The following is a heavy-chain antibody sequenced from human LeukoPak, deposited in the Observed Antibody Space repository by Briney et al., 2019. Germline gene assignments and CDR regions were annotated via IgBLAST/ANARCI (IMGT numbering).Heavy chain of an antibody. CDR3: ARDPYYYDSSGYSGIFDY. CDR2: ISYDGSNK. Sequence: PGGSLRLSCEASGFTFSSYGMHGVRQAPGKGLEWVEVISYDGSNKYYADSVKGRFTISRDNSENTLYLQMNSLRAEDTAVYYCARDPYYYDSSGYSGIFDYWGQGTLVTVSS. V-gene: IGHV3-30*03. CDR1: GFTFSSYG. J-gene: IGHJ4*02. D-gene: IGHD3-22*01.